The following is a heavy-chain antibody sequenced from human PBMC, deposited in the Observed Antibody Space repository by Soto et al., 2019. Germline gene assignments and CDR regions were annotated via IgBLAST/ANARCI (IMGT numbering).Heavy chain of an antibody. CDR2: ISAYNGNT. D-gene: IGHD3-10*02. CDR3: ARGLFQPRRPPYSYMDV. Sequence: ASVKVSCKASGYTFTSYGISWVRQAPGQGLEWMGWISAYNGNTNYAQKLQGRVTMTTDTSTSTAYMELRSLRSDDTAVYYCARGLFQPRRPPYSYMDVWGKGTTVTVSS. J-gene: IGHJ6*03. V-gene: IGHV1-18*01. CDR1: GYTFTSYG.